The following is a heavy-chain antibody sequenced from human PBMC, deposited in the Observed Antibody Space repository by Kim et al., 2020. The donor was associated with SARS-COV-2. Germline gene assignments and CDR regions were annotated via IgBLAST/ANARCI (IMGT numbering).Heavy chain of an antibody. J-gene: IGHJ4*02. V-gene: IGHV4-59*01. Sequence: SETLSLTCTVSGGSISTYYWSWIRQPPGKGLEWIGYIDGTGSTNYNPSLKSRVIMSVDTSKNQFSLELTSVTAADTALYYCARGAPAGGFDYWGQRALGT. CDR3: ARGAPAGGFDY. D-gene: IGHD2-2*01. CDR2: IDGTGST. CDR1: GGSISTYY.